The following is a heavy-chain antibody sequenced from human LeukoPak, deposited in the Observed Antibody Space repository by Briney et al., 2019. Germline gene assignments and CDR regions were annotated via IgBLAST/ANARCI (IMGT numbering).Heavy chain of an antibody. CDR3: ARIVLRFLEWLPPYYYYYYMDV. CDR2: INHSGST. Sequence: SETLSLTCAVYGGSFSGYYWSWIRQPPGKGLEWIGEINHSGSTNYNPSLKSRVTISVDTSKNQFSLKLSSVTAAGTAVYYCARIVLRFLEWLPPYYYYYYMDVWGKGTTVTVSS. D-gene: IGHD3-3*01. J-gene: IGHJ6*03. CDR1: GGSFSGYY. V-gene: IGHV4-34*01.